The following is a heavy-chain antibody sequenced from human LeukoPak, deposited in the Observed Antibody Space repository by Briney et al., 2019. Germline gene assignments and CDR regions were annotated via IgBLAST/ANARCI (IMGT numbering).Heavy chain of an antibody. CDR3: ARGVVPAARGAFDI. CDR2: TNWNGGST. V-gene: IGHV3-20*04. D-gene: IGHD2-2*01. Sequence: GGSLRLSCAASGFTFDDYGMSWVRQAPGKGLEWVSGTNWNGGSTGYADSVKGRFTISRDNAKNSLYLQMNSLRAEDTALYYCARGVVPAARGAFDIWGQGTMVTVSS. J-gene: IGHJ3*02. CDR1: GFTFDDYG.